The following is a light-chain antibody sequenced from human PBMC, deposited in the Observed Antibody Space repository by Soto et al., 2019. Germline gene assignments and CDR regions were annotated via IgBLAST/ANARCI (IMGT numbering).Light chain of an antibody. J-gene: IGLJ1*01. CDR3: AAWDDSLNAHYV. V-gene: IGLV1-44*01. CDR1: SSNIGSNT. CDR2: SNN. Sequence: QSVLTQPPSASGTPGQRVTISCPGSSSNIGSNTVNWYQQLPGTAPKLLIYSNNQRPSGVPDRFSGSKSGTSASLAISGLQSEDEADYYCAAWDDSLNAHYVFGTGTKVTVL.